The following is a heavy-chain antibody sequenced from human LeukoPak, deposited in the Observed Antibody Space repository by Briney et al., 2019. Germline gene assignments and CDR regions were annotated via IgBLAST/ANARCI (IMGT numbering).Heavy chain of an antibody. D-gene: IGHD2-15*01. CDR3: ARSPAIVVGRGYYFDY. CDR1: GDSITTSNW. CDR2: IYYSGST. V-gene: IGHV4-4*02. Sequence: SGTLSLTCAVSGDSITTSNWWTWVRQPPGKGLEWIGYIYYSGSTNYNPSLKSRVTISVDTSKNQFSLKLSSVTAADTAVYYCARSPAIVVGRGYYFDYWGQGTLVTVSS. J-gene: IGHJ4*02.